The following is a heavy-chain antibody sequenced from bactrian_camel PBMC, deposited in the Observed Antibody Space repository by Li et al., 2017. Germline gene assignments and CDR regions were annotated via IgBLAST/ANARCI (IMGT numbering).Heavy chain of an antibody. Sequence: HVQLVESGGGSVQAGGSLRLSCKVSGHSRGSNCVGWYRLPPGRAPAEREGIAAIRRDGGETWYAASVKGRFTISRDNAKNTFYAQLNDLKEEDTAKYYCTGAYESIWGQGTQVTVS. CDR2: IRRDGGET. V-gene: IGHV3S45*01. CDR1: GHSRGSNC. CDR3: TGAYESI. D-gene: IGHD6*01. J-gene: IGHJ4*01.